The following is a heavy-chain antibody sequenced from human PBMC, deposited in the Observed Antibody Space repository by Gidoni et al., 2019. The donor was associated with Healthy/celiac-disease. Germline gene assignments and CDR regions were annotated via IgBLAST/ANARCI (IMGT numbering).Heavy chain of an antibody. Sequence: EVPLVESGGGLVQPGGSLKLSWAASGVPFGGSLMHWVRQASGTGLGWYDRMRSKANSYATAYAASVKGRFTISRDDSKNTAYLQMNSLKSEDTAVYYSTRRSGSFDYWGQGTLVTVSS. J-gene: IGHJ4*02. CDR3: TRRSGSFDY. CDR1: GVPFGGSL. V-gene: IGHV3-73*01. CDR2: MRSKANSYAT. D-gene: IGHD6-25*01.